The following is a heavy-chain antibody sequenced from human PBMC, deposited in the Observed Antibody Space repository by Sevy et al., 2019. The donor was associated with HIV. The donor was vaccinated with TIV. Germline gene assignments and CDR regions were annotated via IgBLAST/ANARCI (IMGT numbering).Heavy chain of an antibody. CDR3: IRGTSGTFDY. Sequence: GGSLRLSCVVSGFTFSSDWMHWVRQAPGKGLVWVSRINSDGSRTNYADSVKGRFTISRDSAKNTLFLQMNSLRAEDTAVYYCIRGTSGTFDYWGQGTLVTVSS. CDR1: GFTFSSDW. J-gene: IGHJ4*02. CDR2: INSDGSRT. V-gene: IGHV3-74*01. D-gene: IGHD1-26*01.